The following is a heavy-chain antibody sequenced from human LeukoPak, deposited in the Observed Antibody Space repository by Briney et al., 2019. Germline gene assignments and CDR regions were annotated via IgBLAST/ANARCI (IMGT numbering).Heavy chain of an antibody. CDR2: ISGSGGST. CDR3: FVRIAVAAKGGTDFDY. V-gene: IGHV3-23*01. J-gene: IGHJ4*02. Sequence: GGSLRLSCAASGFTFSSFAMSWDRQAPGKGLEWVSGISGSGGSTYYADSVKGRFTISRDNSKNTLYLQMNSLRAEDTAVYYCFVRIAVAAKGGTDFDYWGQGTLVTVSS. CDR1: GFTFSSFA. D-gene: IGHD6-19*01.